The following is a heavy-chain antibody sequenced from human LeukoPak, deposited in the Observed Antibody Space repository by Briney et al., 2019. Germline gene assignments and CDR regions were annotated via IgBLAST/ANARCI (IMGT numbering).Heavy chain of an antibody. CDR2: IYYSGST. D-gene: IGHD4-17*01. V-gene: IGHV4-34*01. J-gene: IGHJ4*02. CDR1: GGSFSGYY. Sequence: PSETLSLTCAVYGGSFSGYYWSWIRQPPGKGLEWIGSIYYSGSTYYNPSLKSRVTISVDTSKNQFSLKLSSVTAADTAVYYCARVDYGEGYFDYWGQGTLVTVSS. CDR3: ARVDYGEGYFDY.